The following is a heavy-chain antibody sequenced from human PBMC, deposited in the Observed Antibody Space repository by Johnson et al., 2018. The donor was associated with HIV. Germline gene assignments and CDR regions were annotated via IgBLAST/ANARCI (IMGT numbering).Heavy chain of an antibody. J-gene: IGHJ3*02. CDR2: IGTAGET. CDR3: ARGWGIVGAKSAFDI. V-gene: IGHV3-13*01. Sequence: VQLVESGGGLVQPGGSLRLSCAASGFTFRSYDMHWVRQVTGKGLEWVSAIGTAGETNYPGSVKGRFTISRENAKNSLYLQMNSLRAGDTAVYYCARGWGIVGAKSAFDIWGQGTMVTVS. CDR1: GFTFRSYD. D-gene: IGHD1-26*01.